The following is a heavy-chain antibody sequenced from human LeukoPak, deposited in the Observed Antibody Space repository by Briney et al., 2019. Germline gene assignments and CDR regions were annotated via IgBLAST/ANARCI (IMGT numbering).Heavy chain of an antibody. D-gene: IGHD3-3*01. J-gene: IGHJ6*03. Sequence: ASVKVSCKASGYTFTSYDINWVRQATGQGLEWMGWMNPNSGNTGYAQKFQGRVTMTRNTSISTAYMELSSLRSEDTAVYYCARAVVGYDLWSGYYSPWYYYYYMDVWGKGTTVTVSS. CDR2: MNPNSGNT. CDR1: GYTFTSYD. V-gene: IGHV1-8*01. CDR3: ARAVVGYDLWSGYYSPWYYYYYMDV.